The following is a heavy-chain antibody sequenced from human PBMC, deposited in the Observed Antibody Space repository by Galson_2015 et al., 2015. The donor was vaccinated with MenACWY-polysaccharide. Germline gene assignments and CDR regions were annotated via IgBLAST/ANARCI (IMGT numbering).Heavy chain of an antibody. CDR2: ISSGGTI. D-gene: IGHD1-26*01. J-gene: IGHJ4*02. CDR3: ARVLKGLVGATPDY. CDR1: GFTFGSYC. Sequence: SLRLSCAASGFTFGSYCMNWVRQAPGKGLEWVSYISSGGTIYYADSVKGRFTISRDNAKNSLYLQMNSLRDDDTAVYYCARVLKGLVGATPDYWGQGTLVTVSS. V-gene: IGHV3-48*02.